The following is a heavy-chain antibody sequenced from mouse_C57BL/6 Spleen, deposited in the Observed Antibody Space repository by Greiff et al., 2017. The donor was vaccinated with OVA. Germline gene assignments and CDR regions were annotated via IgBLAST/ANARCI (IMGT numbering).Heavy chain of an antibody. CDR3: VRGGDYAAWFAD. D-gene: IGHD2-4*01. V-gene: IGHV10-3*01. CDR1: GFTFNTYA. Sequence: EVMLVESGGGLVQPKGSLKLSCAASGFTFNTYAMHWVRQAPGQGLEWVARIRSKSSNYATYYADSVKDRFTISRDDSQSMLYLQMNNLKTEDTAMYYCVRGGDYAAWFADWGQGTLVTVSA. CDR2: IRSKSSNYAT. J-gene: IGHJ3*01.